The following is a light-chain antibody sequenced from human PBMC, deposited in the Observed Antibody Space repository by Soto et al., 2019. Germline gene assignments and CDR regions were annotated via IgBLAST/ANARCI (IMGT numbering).Light chain of an antibody. CDR3: QQYANSPFT. Sequence: EIVLTQSPGTLPLSPGERATLSCRARQSVSSNYLVWYQQKPGQAPRPLIYGASSRATGIPDRFSGSGSGTDFTLTISRLEPEDFAVYYCQQYANSPFTFGQGTKLEI. CDR2: GAS. CDR1: QSVSSNY. J-gene: IGKJ2*01. V-gene: IGKV3-20*01.